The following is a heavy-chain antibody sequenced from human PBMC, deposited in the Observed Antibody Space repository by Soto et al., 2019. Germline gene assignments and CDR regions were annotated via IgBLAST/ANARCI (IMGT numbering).Heavy chain of an antibody. Sequence: QVQLVESGGGVVQPGRSLRLSCAASGFTFSSYAMHWVRQAPGKGLEWVAVISYDGSNKYYADSVKGRLTISRDNSKNTLYLQMNSLRAEDTAVYYCARDRDYYDSSGYYEDWGQGTLVTVSS. J-gene: IGHJ4*02. CDR3: ARDRDYYDSSGYYED. D-gene: IGHD3-22*01. CDR2: ISYDGSNK. CDR1: GFTFSSYA. V-gene: IGHV3-30-3*01.